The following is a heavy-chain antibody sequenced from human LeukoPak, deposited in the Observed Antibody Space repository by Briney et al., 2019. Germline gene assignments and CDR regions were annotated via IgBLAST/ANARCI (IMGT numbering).Heavy chain of an antibody. CDR1: GGTFSSYA. CDR2: IITIFGTA. CDR3: ARVVGNSYFDY. Sequence: SVKLSFTAFGGTFSSYAISWVRQAPGQGHEWMGGIITIFGTANYAQKFQGRVTITTDESTSTAYMELSSLRSEDTAVYYCARVVGNSYFDYWGQGTLVTVSS. J-gene: IGHJ4*02. V-gene: IGHV1-69*05. D-gene: IGHD1-7*01.